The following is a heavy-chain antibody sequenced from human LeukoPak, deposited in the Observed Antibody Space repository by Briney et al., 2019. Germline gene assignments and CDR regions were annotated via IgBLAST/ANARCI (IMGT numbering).Heavy chain of an antibody. CDR3: ARVSTVTTLSYYYYYMDV. V-gene: IGHV4-4*07. D-gene: IGHD4-11*01. CDR1: GGSISSYY. CDR2: TYTSGST. Sequence: SETLSLTCTVSGGSISSYYWSWIRQPAGKGLEWIGRTYTSGSTNYNPSLKSRVTMSVDTSKNQFSLKLSSVTAADTAVYYCARVSTVTTLSYYYYYMDVWGKGTTVTVSS. J-gene: IGHJ6*03.